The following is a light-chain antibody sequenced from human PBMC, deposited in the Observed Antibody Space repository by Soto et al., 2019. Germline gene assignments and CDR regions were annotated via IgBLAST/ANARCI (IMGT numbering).Light chain of an antibody. CDR1: QSISNY. Sequence: DLQMTQCPSSLSASVGVRVTITCRASQSISNYLNWYQQKPGKALKILIYAASSLQSGDPSRFSGSGSGTDFTLPITSLQPEDFATYYCQRSYSTPPYTFGQGPKLEIK. J-gene: IGKJ2*01. V-gene: IGKV1-39*01. CDR3: QRSYSTPPYT. CDR2: AAS.